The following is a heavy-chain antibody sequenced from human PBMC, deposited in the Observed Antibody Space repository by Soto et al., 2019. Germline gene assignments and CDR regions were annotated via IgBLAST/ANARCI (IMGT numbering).Heavy chain of an antibody. CDR2: IYHSGST. J-gene: IGHJ5*01. CDR3: ASVPDS. V-gene: IGHV4-30-2*01. Sequence: SVTRGVGDDSSCRCGYSCCWIRQPPGRGLEWIGYIYHSGSTYYNPSLKSRVTISVDRSKNQFSLKLSSVTAEDTAVYLCASVPDSAGQGTLVTVPS. CDR1: DDSSCRCGYS.